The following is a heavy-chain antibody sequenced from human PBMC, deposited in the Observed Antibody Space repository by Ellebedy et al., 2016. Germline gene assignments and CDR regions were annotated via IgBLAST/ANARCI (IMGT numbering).Heavy chain of an antibody. D-gene: IGHD2-15*01. CDR1: GFTFSSYA. V-gene: IGHV3-23*01. CDR3: AKALQAIVVVVAATSGFDY. J-gene: IGHJ4*02. Sequence: GGSLRLSXAASGFTFSSYAMSWVRQAPGKGLEWVSAISGSGGSTYYADSVKGRFTISRDNSKNTLYLQMNSLRAEDTAVYYCAKALQAIVVVVAATSGFDYWGQGTLVTVSS. CDR2: ISGSGGST.